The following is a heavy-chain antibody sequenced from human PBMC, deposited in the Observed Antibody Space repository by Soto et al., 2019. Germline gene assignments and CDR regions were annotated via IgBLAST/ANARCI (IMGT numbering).Heavy chain of an antibody. D-gene: IGHD1-1*01. CDR2: TYYRSKWYN. CDR3: ARAADDAYLDS. CDR1: GDSVSSNSAA. V-gene: IGHV6-1*01. J-gene: IGHJ4*02. Sequence: PSQTLSLTCAISGDSVSSNSAAWTWIRQSPSRGLEWLGRTYYRSKWYNDYAVSVKSRRTINPDTSKNQFSLQLNSVTPEDTAVSYCARAADDAYLDSWGQGTLVTVSP.